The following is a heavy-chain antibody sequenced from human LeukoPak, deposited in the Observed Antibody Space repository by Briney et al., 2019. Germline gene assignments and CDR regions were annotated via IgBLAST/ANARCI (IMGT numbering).Heavy chain of an antibody. CDR3: ARHVGHDFWSGYRSVDP. J-gene: IGHJ5*02. V-gene: IGHV4-39*01. D-gene: IGHD3-3*01. CDR2: IYHNGST. Sequence: SETLSLTCTVSGGSLRRTGYCWGWIRQPPGKGLVWIGSIYHNGSTCNNPSLKSRVILSVDTSKNQFSLKLSSVTAADTAVYYCARHVGHDFWSGYRSVDPWGQGTLVTVSS. CDR1: GGSLRRTGYC.